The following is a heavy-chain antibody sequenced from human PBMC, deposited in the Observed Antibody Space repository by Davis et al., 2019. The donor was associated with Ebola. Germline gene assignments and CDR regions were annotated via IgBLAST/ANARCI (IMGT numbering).Heavy chain of an antibody. Sequence: GGSLRLSCAASGFTFSSYVMSWVRQAPGKGLEWVSDISGSGGSTYYADSVKGRFTISRVNSKNTLFLQMNSLRAEDTAVYYCASTTGFYYYYGMDVWGQGTTVTVSS. J-gene: IGHJ6*02. V-gene: IGHV3-23*01. CDR1: GFTFSSYV. D-gene: IGHD2/OR15-2a*01. CDR2: ISGSGGST. CDR3: ASTTGFYYYYGMDV.